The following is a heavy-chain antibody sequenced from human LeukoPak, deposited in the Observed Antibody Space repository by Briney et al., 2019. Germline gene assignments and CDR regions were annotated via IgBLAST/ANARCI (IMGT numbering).Heavy chain of an antibody. CDR3: ARAGGSGSYLFCDY. V-gene: IGHV1-8*02. CDR1: GYTFTSYD. J-gene: IGHJ4*02. Sequence: ASVKVSCKASGYTFTSYDINWVRQATGQGLEWMGWMNPNSGNTGYAQKFQGRVTMTTDTSTSTAYMELRSLRSDDTAVYYCARAGGSGSYLFCDYWGQGTLVTVSS. CDR2: MNPNSGNT. D-gene: IGHD3-10*01.